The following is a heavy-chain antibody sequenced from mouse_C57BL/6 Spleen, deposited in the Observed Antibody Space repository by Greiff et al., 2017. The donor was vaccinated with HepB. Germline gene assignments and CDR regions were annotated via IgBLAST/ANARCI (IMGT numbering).Heavy chain of an antibody. CDR3: ARNWGSSGYVNYAMDY. Sequence: VKLVESGPGLVAPSQSLSITCTVSGFSLTSYAISWVRQPPGKGLEWLGVIWTGGGTNYNSALKSRLSISKDNSKSQVFLKMNSLQTDDTARYYCARNWGSSGYVNYAMDYWGQGTSVTVSS. D-gene: IGHD3-2*02. V-gene: IGHV2-9-1*01. CDR1: GFSLTSYA. J-gene: IGHJ4*01. CDR2: IWTGGGT.